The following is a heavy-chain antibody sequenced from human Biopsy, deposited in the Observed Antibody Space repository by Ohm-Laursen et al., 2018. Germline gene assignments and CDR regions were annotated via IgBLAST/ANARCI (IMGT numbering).Heavy chain of an antibody. Sequence: ASVKVSCKASGYSFTSYYMHWVRQAPGQGLEWMGMINPSGSTTSYPQIFQGRVTMTRDTSKSTVYMELSSLRSADTAVYFCARNTGWYGDVYYFDYWGQGTLVTVSS. D-gene: IGHD6-19*01. V-gene: IGHV1-46*01. CDR2: INPSGSTT. J-gene: IGHJ4*02. CDR3: ARNTGWYGDVYYFDY. CDR1: GYSFTSYY.